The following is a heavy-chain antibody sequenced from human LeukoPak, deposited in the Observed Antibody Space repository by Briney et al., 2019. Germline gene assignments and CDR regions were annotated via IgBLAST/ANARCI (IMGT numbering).Heavy chain of an antibody. CDR3: ARDLDPIGNFDY. CDR1: GGSISSSSYY. Sequence: SETLSLTCTVSGGSISSSSYYWGWIRQPPGKGLEWIGSIYYSGSTYYDPSLKSRVTISVDTSKNQFSLKLSSVTAADTAVYYCARDLDPIGNFDYWGQGTLVTVSS. D-gene: IGHD1-14*01. V-gene: IGHV4-39*07. J-gene: IGHJ4*02. CDR2: IYYSGST.